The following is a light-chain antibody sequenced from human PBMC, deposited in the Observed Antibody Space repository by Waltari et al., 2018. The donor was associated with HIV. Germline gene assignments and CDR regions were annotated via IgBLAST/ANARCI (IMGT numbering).Light chain of an antibody. CDR3: GSWDDTLSHWV. CDR1: TSNIGNNF. V-gene: IGLV1-47*01. J-gene: IGLJ3*02. Sequence: QSVLTQPPSASRPPGQRVLMSCSGSTSNIGNNFVSWFQQVPGRAPKLVIYRSDQRPSVVPDRFSAAKSGSSASLAITGLQSDDEAVYYCGSWDDTLSHWVFGGGTRLTV. CDR2: RSD.